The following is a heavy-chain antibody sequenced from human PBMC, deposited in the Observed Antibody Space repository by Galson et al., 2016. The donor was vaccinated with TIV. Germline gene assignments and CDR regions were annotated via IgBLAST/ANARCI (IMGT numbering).Heavy chain of an antibody. Sequence: SLRLSCAASGFTFSIFAMTWVRQAPGMGLEWVSAISGGGGSTYYADSVKGRFTISRDNSKNTLFLQMNSLKAEDTAVYYCTKVPRSGFSYYYGLDVWGQGTTVTVSS. CDR2: ISGGGGST. CDR1: GFTFSIFA. V-gene: IGHV3-23*01. CDR3: TKVPRSGFSYYYGLDV. J-gene: IGHJ6*02. D-gene: IGHD3-22*01.